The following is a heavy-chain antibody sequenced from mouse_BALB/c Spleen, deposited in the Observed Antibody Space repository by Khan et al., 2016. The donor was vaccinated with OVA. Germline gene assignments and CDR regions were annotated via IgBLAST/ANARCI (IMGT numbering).Heavy chain of an antibody. CDR2: IDPVNGNT. V-gene: IGHV14-3*02. J-gene: IGHJ4*01. CDR3: ASQRNYYSMNY. CDR1: GFNFKDTY. Sequence: VQLQQSGAELVKPGASVKLSCTASGFNFKDTYMHWVMQRPEQGLEWIGRIDPVNGNTNYDPKFQGKATFTADTSSNTAYLQLSSLTSEDTAVYYCASQRNYYSMNYWGQGTLVTVSS.